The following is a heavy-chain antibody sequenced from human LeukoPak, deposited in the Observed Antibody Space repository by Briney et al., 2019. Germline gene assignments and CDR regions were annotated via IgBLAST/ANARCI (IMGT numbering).Heavy chain of an antibody. CDR2: IYYSGST. J-gene: IGHJ3*02. Sequence: SETLSLTRTVSGGSISSYYWSWIRQPPGKGLEWIGYIYYSGSTNYNPSLKSRVTISVDTSKNQFSLKLSSVTAADTAVYYCAASLMAYCSSTSCHDDAFDIWGQGTMVTVSS. D-gene: IGHD2-2*01. CDR3: AASLMAYCSSTSCHDDAFDI. CDR1: GGSISSYY. V-gene: IGHV4-59*12.